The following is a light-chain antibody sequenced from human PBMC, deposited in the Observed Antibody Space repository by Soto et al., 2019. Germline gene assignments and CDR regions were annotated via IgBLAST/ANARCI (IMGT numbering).Light chain of an antibody. CDR3: SSYTSSSVYV. J-gene: IGLJ1*01. CDR1: SSDVGGYNY. V-gene: IGLV2-14*01. CDR2: EVS. Sequence: QSVLTQPASVSGSPGQSITISCTGTSSDVGGYNYVSWYQHHPGKAPKLMICEVSDRPSGVSNRFSGSKSGNTASLTISWLQAEDEADYYCSSYTSSSVYVFGTGTKLTVL.